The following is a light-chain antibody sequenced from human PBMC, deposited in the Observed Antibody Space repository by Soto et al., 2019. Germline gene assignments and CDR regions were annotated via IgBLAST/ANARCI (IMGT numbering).Light chain of an antibody. CDR3: QERYSTCSYT. V-gene: IGKV1-39*01. CDR2: AAS. Sequence: DIQMTQSPSSLSASVGDRVTITCRASQRISSYLNWYQQKPGKAPKLLIYAASSLHSGVPSRVSGSVSGTDFTLTISRLQPEDFATDYCQERYSTCSYTVRQGTKLEIK. CDR1: QRISSY. J-gene: IGKJ2*01.